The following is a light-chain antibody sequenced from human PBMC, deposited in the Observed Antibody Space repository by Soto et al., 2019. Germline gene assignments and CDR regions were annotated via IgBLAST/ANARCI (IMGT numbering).Light chain of an antibody. V-gene: IGLV2-14*01. CDR1: SRDIGGYNY. Sequence: QSALTQPASVSGSPGQSITISCTGTSRDIGGYNYVSWYQQHPGKAPKLIIYDVSNRPSGVSNRFSGSKSGNAASLTISGLQAEDEADYYCSSYTSSSTAVFGGGTKLTVL. CDR2: DVS. CDR3: SSYTSSSTAV. J-gene: IGLJ2*01.